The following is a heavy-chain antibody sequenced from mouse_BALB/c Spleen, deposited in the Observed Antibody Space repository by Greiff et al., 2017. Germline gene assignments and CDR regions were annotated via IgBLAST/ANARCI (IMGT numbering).Heavy chain of an antibody. CDR3: ARGGNYVGFYAMDY. J-gene: IGHJ4*01. Sequence: EVKLMESGPELVKPGASVKMSCKASGYTFTSYVMHWVKQKPGQGLEWIGYINPYNDGTKYNEKFKGKATLTSDKSSSTAYMELSSLTSEDSAVYYCARGGNYVGFYAMDYWGQGTSVTVSS. CDR2: INPYNDGT. V-gene: IGHV1-14*01. D-gene: IGHD2-1*01. CDR1: GYTFTSYV.